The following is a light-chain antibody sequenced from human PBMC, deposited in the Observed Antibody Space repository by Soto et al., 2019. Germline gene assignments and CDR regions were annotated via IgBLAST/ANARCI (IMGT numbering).Light chain of an antibody. V-gene: IGKV1-5*01. J-gene: IGKJ1*01. CDR3: QQYNSYSGT. Sequence: IQMNLSPSTLSASVGDRVTITCRASQSISSWLAWYQQKPGKAPKLLIYDASSLESGVPSRFSGSGSGTEFTLTISSLQPDDFATYYCQQYNSYSGTFGQGTKVEIK. CDR2: DAS. CDR1: QSISSW.